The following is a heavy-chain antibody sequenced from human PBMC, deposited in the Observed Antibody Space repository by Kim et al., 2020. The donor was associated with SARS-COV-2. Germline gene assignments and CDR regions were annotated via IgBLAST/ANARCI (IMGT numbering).Heavy chain of an antibody. CDR2: VKSNSDDGST. J-gene: IGHJ4*02. CDR1: GFTFSNAW. V-gene: IGHV3-15*01. Sequence: GGSLRLSCAASGFTFSNAWMSWVRQAPGKGLEWVGRVKSNSDDGSTDYAAPDKGRFTSARDDPKNTLYLQMNRLNTEDTALYYCTTDLHDYGDRDYWGQG. D-gene: IGHD4-17*01. CDR3: TTDLHDYGDRDY.